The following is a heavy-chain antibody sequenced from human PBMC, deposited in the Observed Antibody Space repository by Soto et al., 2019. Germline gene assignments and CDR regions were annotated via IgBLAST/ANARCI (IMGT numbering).Heavy chain of an antibody. CDR2: INPAYAET. D-gene: IGHD6-6*01. CDR3: VRRAEGRPGDGYYYVALAV. V-gene: IGHV5-51*01. J-gene: IGHJ6*02. Sequence: GESLKIPCKWSLYIYTSYFIGWGRQMPRIGLELMCIINPAYAETNYSPSLQCHVTISADRSTSTAFPQWRTLKASDTAMYYCVRRAEGRPGDGYYYVALAVWGQGTAVTVSS. CDR1: LYIYTSYF.